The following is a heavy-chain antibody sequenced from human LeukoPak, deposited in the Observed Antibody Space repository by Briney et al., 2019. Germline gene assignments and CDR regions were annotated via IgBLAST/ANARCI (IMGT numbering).Heavy chain of an antibody. J-gene: IGHJ4*01. Sequence: KGLEWVSTLSGSGITIYYVASMKGRFTISRDNSKNTLYLQMNSVRAEDTAVYYCAKGIYSSGWSYFDYWGYGTLVTVSS. CDR2: LSGSGITI. V-gene: IGHV3-23*01. D-gene: IGHD6-19*01. CDR3: AKGIYSSGWSYFDY.